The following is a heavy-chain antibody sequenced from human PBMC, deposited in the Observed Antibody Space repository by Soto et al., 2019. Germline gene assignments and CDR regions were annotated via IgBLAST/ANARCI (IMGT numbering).Heavy chain of an antibody. V-gene: IGHV1-3*01. J-gene: IGHJ4*02. Sequence: GASVKVSCKASGYTFTSYAMHWVRQAPGQRLEWMGWINAGDGNTKYSQKFQGRVTITRDTSASTAYMELSSLRSEDTAVYYCARSRLASGWYHFDYWGQGTLVTVSS. CDR1: GYTFTSYA. CDR3: ARSRLASGWYHFDY. CDR2: INAGDGNT. D-gene: IGHD6-19*01.